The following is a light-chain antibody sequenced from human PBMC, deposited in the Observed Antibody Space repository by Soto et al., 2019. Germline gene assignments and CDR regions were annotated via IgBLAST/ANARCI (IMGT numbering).Light chain of an antibody. CDR1: QDIRSS. Sequence: DIQLTQSPSFLSASVGDRLTITCRASQDIRSSLAGYQQKPGKAPNLLIYTVSTLQSGVPSRFSGSRSGTEFTLTISRLQPEDFATFYCQRFNSSPVTFGGGTKGEI. J-gene: IGKJ4*01. V-gene: IGKV1-9*01. CDR3: QRFNSSPVT. CDR2: TVS.